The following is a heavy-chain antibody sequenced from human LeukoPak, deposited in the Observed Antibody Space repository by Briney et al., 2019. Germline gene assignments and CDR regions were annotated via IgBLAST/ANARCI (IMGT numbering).Heavy chain of an antibody. J-gene: IGHJ4*02. V-gene: IGHV4-39*01. D-gene: IGHD3-9*01. CDR3: ATLALGGYDILTGLPTFDY. CDR2: IYYSGST. CDR1: GGSISSSSYY. Sequence: PSETLSLTCTVSGGSISSSSYYWGWIRQPPGKGLEWIGSIYYSGSTYYNPSLKSRVTISVDTSKNQFSLKLSSVTAADTAVYYCATLALGGYDILTGLPTFDYWGQGTPVTVSS.